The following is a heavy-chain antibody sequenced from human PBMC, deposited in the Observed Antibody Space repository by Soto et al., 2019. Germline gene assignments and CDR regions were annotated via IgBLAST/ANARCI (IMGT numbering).Heavy chain of an antibody. D-gene: IGHD3-10*01. CDR2: IYYSGST. J-gene: IGHJ4*02. CDR3: ARDYYGSGSYLAY. Sequence: TSETLSLTCTVSGGSISSGGYYWSWIRQHPGKGLEWIGYIYYSGSTYYNPSLKSRVTISVDTSKNQFSLKLSSVTAADTAVYYCARDYYGSGSYLAYRGQGTLVTVSS. CDR1: GGSISSGGYY. V-gene: IGHV4-31*03.